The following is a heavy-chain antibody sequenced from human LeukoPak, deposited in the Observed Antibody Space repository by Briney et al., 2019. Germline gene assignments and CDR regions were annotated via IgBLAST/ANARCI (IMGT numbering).Heavy chain of an antibody. CDR2: IDPSGGST. CDR3: ARAVRYYYDSSGYFGYFDY. D-gene: IGHD3-22*01. Sequence: ASVKVSCKASGYTFTCYYMHWVRQAPGQELEWMGIIDPSGGSTSYAQKFQGRVTMTRDMSTSTVYMELSSLRSEDTAVYYCARAVRYYYDSSGYFGYFDYWGQGTLVTVSS. V-gene: IGHV1-46*01. J-gene: IGHJ4*02. CDR1: GYTFTCYY.